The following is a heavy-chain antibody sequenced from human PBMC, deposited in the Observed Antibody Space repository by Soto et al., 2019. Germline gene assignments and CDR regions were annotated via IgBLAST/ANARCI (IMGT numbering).Heavy chain of an antibody. J-gene: IGHJ4*02. CDR3: AKDRGRYCSGGTCYLFDS. CDR1: GFTFSSYA. V-gene: IGHV3-30*04. CDR2: ISYDGTNK. D-gene: IGHD2-15*01. Sequence: QVQLVESGGGVVQPGRSLRLSCVPSGFTFSSYAMHWVRQAPGKGLEWVAIISYDGTNKYYADSVKSRFTISRDNSKNKLYLQINSRIVEDTALDYCAKDRGRYCSGGTCYLFDSWGQGALVTVSS.